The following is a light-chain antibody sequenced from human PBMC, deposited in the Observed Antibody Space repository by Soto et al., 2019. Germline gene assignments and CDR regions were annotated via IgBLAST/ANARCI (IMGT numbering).Light chain of an antibody. Sequence: QSALTQPASVSGSPGQSITISCTGTSSDVGGYNYVSWYQQHPGKAPKLMIYDVSNRPSGVSNRFSGSNSGNTASLTISGLLADDEADYYCSSYTSSSIVVFGGGTKLTVL. V-gene: IGLV2-14*01. CDR1: SSDVGGYNY. CDR2: DVS. J-gene: IGLJ2*01. CDR3: SSYTSSSIVV.